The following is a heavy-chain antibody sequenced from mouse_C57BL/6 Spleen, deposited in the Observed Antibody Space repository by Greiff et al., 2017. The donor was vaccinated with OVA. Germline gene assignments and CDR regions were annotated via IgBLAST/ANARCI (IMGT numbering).Heavy chain of an antibody. CDR2: ISDGGSYT. CDR1: GFTFSSYA. J-gene: IGHJ1*03. D-gene: IGHD2-3*01. CDR3: ASHYDGYLYWYFDV. V-gene: IGHV5-4*03. Sequence: EVKVEESGGGLVKPGGSLKLSCAASGFTFSSYAMSWVRQTPEKRLEWVATISDGGSYTYYPDNVKGRFTISRDNAKNNLYLQMSHLKSEDTAMYYCASHYDGYLYWYFDVWGTGTTVTVSS.